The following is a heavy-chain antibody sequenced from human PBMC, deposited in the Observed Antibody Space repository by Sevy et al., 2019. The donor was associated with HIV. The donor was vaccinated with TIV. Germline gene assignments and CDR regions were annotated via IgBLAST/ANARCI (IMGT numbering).Heavy chain of an antibody. J-gene: IGHJ4*02. Sequence: SETLSLTCTVSGGSITSLYWNWIRQPPGKGLEWIANIYYNGHINYNPSLKGLFTFSLDTSNNQFSLRLSSVTAADTAMYYCAGENAWGRGYSWGQGTLVTVSS. CDR2: IYYNGHI. CDR3: AGENAWGRGYS. D-gene: IGHD1-26*01. V-gene: IGHV4-59*08. CDR1: GGSITSLY.